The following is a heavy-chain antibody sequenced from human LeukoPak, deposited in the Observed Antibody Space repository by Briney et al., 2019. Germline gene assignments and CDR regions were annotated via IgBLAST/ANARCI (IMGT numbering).Heavy chain of an antibody. J-gene: IGHJ5*02. D-gene: IGHD6-6*01. Sequence: ASVKVSCKASGYTFTSYDINWVRQATGQGLEWMGWMNPNSGNTGYAQKFQGRVTMTRNTSISTAYMELSSLRSEDTAVYYCARGDRAKAARQFDPWGQGTLVTASS. CDR1: GYTFTSYD. V-gene: IGHV1-8*01. CDR2: MNPNSGNT. CDR3: ARGDRAKAARQFDP.